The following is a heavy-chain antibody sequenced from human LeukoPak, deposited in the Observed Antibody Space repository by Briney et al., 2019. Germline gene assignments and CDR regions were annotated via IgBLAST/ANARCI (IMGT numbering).Heavy chain of an antibody. CDR2: IIPTFATA. D-gene: IGHD2/OR15-2a*01. CDR1: GGTFSGYS. V-gene: IGHV1-69*05. Sequence: GASVTVSCKASGGTFSGYSISWVRQVPGQGLEWMGGIIPTFATANNAQQFQDRLTLTTDESRSTVYMELRSLRSEDTAVYYCARESNRWFDPWGQGTPVIVST. CDR3: ARESNRWFDP. J-gene: IGHJ5*02.